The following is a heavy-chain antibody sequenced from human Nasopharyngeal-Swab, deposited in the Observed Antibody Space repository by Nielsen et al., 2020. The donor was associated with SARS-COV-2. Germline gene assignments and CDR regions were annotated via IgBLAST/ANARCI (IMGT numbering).Heavy chain of an antibody. CDR2: ISASGGST. Sequence: GGSLRLSCAASGFTFSSYAMSWVRQAPGKGLEWVSSISASGGSTYYADSVKGRFTISRDNSKNTLHLQMNSLRAEDTAVYYCAKGSGSLTTVTTLNYWGQGTLVTVSS. CDR3: AKGSGSLTTVTTLNY. V-gene: IGHV3-23*01. D-gene: IGHD4-17*01. J-gene: IGHJ4*02. CDR1: GFTFSSYA.